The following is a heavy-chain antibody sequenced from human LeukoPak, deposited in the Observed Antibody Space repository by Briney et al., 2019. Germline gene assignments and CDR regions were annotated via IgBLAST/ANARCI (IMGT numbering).Heavy chain of an antibody. CDR2: IYYSGST. Sequence: PSETLSLTCTVSGGSISSSSYYWGWIRQPPGKGLEWIGSIYYSGSTYYNPSLKSRVTISVDTSKNQFSLKLSSVTAADTAVYYCARDDYDYVWGSYRFDYWGQGTLVTVSS. D-gene: IGHD3-16*02. V-gene: IGHV4-39*07. J-gene: IGHJ4*02. CDR1: GGSISSSSYY. CDR3: ARDDYDYVWGSYRFDY.